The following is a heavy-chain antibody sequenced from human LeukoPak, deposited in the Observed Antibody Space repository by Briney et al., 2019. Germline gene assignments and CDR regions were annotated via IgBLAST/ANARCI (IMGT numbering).Heavy chain of an antibody. CDR3: AKCHDSSGYLDY. V-gene: IGHV3-23*01. CDR2: ISGSGGST. Sequence: GGSLRLSCAASGFTFSSYAMSWVRQAPGKGLEWVSAISGSGGSTYYADSVKGRFTISRDNSKNTLYLQMNSLGAEDTAVYYCAKCHDSSGYLDYWGQGTLVTVSS. CDR1: GFTFSSYA. J-gene: IGHJ4*02. D-gene: IGHD3-22*01.